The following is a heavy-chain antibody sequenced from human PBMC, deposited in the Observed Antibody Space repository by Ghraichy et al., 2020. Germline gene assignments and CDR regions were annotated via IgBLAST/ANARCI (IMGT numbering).Heavy chain of an antibody. CDR2: INAGNGNT. CDR3: ARDRGVTKSHDAFDI. J-gene: IGHJ3*02. D-gene: IGHD2-21*02. Sequence: ASVKVSCKASGYTFTSYAMHWVRQAPGQRLEWMGWINAGNGNTKYSQKFQGRVTITRDTSASTAYMELSSLRSEDTAVYYCARDRGVTKSHDAFDIWGQGTMVTVSS. V-gene: IGHV1-3*01. CDR1: GYTFTSYA.